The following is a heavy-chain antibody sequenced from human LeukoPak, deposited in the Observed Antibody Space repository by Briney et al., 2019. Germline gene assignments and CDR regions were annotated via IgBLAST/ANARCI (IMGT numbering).Heavy chain of an antibody. Sequence: TSETLSLTCTVSGGSISSGSYYWSWIRQPPGKGLEWIGSIYHSGSTYYNPSLKSRVTISVDTSKNQFSLKLSSVTAADTAVYYCARDFHHKAYGSGSSPPDYWGQGTLVTVSS. CDR1: GGSISSGSYY. V-gene: IGHV4-39*07. J-gene: IGHJ4*02. CDR2: IYHSGST. CDR3: ARDFHHKAYGSGSSPPDY. D-gene: IGHD3-10*01.